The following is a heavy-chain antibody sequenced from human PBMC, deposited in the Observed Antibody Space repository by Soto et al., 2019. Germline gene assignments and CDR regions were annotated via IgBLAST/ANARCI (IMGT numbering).Heavy chain of an antibody. Sequence: SETLSLTCAVSGYSISIGYYWVCIRQPPGKGLEWIGSIYHSGSTYYNPSLKSRVTISVDTSKNQFSLKLSSVTAAETAVYYCERDVGCSSTSCYLFWFDPWGQGT. CDR2: IYHSGST. V-gene: IGHV4-38-2*02. D-gene: IGHD2-2*01. CDR1: GYSISIGYY. J-gene: IGHJ5*02. CDR3: ERDVGCSSTSCYLFWFDP.